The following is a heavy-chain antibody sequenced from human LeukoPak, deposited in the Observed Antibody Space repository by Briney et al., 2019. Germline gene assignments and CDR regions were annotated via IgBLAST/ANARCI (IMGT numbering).Heavy chain of an antibody. CDR1: GYTFTSYD. J-gene: IGHJ4*02. Sequence: ASVKVSCKASGYTFTSYDVSWVRQAPGQGLEWMGWINTNTGNPTYAQGFTGRFVFSLDTSVSTAYLQISSLKAENTAVYYCAKEGQYSSSWYLGYWGQGTLVTVSS. CDR3: AKEGQYSSSWYLGY. V-gene: IGHV7-4-1*02. CDR2: INTNTGNP. D-gene: IGHD6-13*01.